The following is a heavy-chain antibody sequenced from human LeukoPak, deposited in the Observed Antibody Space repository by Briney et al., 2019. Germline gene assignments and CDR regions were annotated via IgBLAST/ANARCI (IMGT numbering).Heavy chain of an antibody. Sequence: GASVRVSCKANTFTNSYMHWVRQAPGHGLEWMGIIRLDDGRTNSAPNFRGKLTVTRDTSTTTVYMELSSLTSEDTAVYYCAKDPYYYDSSGSYFDYWGQGTLVTVSS. CDR2: IRLDDGRT. J-gene: IGHJ4*02. CDR1: TFTNSY. D-gene: IGHD3-22*01. V-gene: IGHV1-46*01. CDR3: AKDPYYYDSSGSYFDY.